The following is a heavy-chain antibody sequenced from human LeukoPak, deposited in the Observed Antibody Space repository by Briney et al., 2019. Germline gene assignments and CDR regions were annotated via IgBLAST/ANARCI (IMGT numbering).Heavy chain of an antibody. D-gene: IGHD6-13*01. Sequence: QAGGSLRPSCAASGFTHSRNYMRWVRQATGKGVEWGSVIYSGGSTYYADPVKGRLTIARDNSQNTLYLQMNSLRAEDTAVYFCTALGIAAAGMDYWGQGTLVTVSS. CDR3: TALGIAAAGMDY. CDR1: GFTHSRNY. J-gene: IGHJ4*02. V-gene: IGHV3-66*01. CDR2: IYSGGST.